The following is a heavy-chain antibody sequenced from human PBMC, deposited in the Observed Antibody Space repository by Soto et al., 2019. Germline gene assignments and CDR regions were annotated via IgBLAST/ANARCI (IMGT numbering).Heavy chain of an antibody. Sequence: GESLKISCNGSGYSFTSYWICWVRQMPWKGLEWMGIIYPGDSDTRYSPSFQGQVTISADKSISTAYLQWSSLKASDTAMYYCARHSLGAIRNYYYGMDVWGQGTTVTVSS. J-gene: IGHJ6*02. CDR2: IYPGDSDT. CDR3: ARHSLGAIRNYYYGMDV. D-gene: IGHD3-16*01. V-gene: IGHV5-51*01. CDR1: GYSFTSYW.